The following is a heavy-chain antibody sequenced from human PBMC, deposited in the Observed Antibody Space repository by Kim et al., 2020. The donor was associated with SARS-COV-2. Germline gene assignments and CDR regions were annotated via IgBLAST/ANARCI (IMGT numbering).Heavy chain of an antibody. D-gene: IGHD1-26*01. J-gene: IGHJ4*02. V-gene: IGHV3-7*01. CDR2: IKQDGSEK. Sequence: GGSLRLSCAASGFTFSSYWMSWVRQAPGKGLEWVANIKQDGSEKYYVDSVKGRFTISRDNAKNSLYLQMNSLRAEDTAVYYCARESLSGSYSTPFDYWGQGTLVTVSS. CDR1: GFTFSSYW. CDR3: ARESLSGSYSTPFDY.